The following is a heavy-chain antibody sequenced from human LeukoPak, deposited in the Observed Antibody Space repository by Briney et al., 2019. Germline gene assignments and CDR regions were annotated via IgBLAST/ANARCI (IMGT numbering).Heavy chain of an antibody. CDR1: GFTFSSYA. Sequence: GGSLRLSCAASGFTFSSYAMSWVRQAPGKGLEWVSAISGSGGSTYYADSVKGRFTISRDNSKNTLYLQMNSLRAEDTAVYYCAKDMVVVTSLVYYYGMDVWGQGTTVTVSS. V-gene: IGHV3-23*01. D-gene: IGHD2-21*02. CDR2: ISGSGGST. CDR3: AKDMVVVTSLVYYYGMDV. J-gene: IGHJ6*02.